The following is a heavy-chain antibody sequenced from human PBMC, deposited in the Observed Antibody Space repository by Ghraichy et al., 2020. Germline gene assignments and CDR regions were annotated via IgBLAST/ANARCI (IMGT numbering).Heavy chain of an antibody. CDR1: GFSFSDYS. CDR3: ARPPLPRSADVGYWYFDL. Sequence: GGSLRLTCEGSGFSFSDYSMIWVRLTPRKALEWVSYITGSSITVFYTDSVKGRFTISRDNAKNSLYLQMNSLRAEDTAVYYCARPPLPRSADVGYWYFDLWGRGTLVTVS. CDR2: ITGSSITV. D-gene: IGHD2-15*01. J-gene: IGHJ2*01. V-gene: IGHV3-48*01.